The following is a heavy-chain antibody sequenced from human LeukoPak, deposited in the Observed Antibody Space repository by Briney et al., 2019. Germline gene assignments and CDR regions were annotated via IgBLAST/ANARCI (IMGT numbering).Heavy chain of an antibody. D-gene: IGHD3-22*01. CDR2: ISSSSSYI. Sequence: GGSLRLSCAASGFTFSGYSMNWVRQAPGKGLEWVSSISSSSSYIYYADSMKGRFAVSRDNAKNSLYLQVNSLRAEDTALYYCARNFGGGDSSGPYYWGQGTLVTVSS. V-gene: IGHV3-21*04. CDR3: ARNFGGGDSSGPYY. CDR1: GFTFSGYS. J-gene: IGHJ4*02.